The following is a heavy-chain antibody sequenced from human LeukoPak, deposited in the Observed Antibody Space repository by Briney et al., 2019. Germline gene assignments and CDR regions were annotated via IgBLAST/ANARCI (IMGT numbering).Heavy chain of an antibody. J-gene: IGHJ4*02. CDR1: GFTFSSYA. CDR2: ISGGGGST. V-gene: IGHV3-23*01. Sequence: GGSLRLSCAASGFTFSSYAMSWVRQAPGKGLEWVSAISGGGGSTYYADSVKGRFTISRDNSKNTLYLQMNSLRAEDTAVYYCAKTDRSTTIAAAGTVDCWGQGTLVTVSS. D-gene: IGHD6-13*01. CDR3: AKTDRSTTIAAAGTVDC.